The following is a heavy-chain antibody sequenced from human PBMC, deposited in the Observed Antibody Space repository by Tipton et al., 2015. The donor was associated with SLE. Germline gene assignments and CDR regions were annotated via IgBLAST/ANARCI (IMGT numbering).Heavy chain of an antibody. CDR1: GFTFSSYA. D-gene: IGHD3-3*01. CDR2: ISYDGSNK. V-gene: IGHV3-30*04. Sequence: SLRLSCAAPGFTFSSYAMHWVRQAPGKGLEWVAVISYDGSNKYYADSVKGRFTISRDNSKNTLYLQMNSLRAEDTAVYYCARAPVFWSGYLDYWGQGTLVTVSS. J-gene: IGHJ4*02. CDR3: ARAPVFWSGYLDY.